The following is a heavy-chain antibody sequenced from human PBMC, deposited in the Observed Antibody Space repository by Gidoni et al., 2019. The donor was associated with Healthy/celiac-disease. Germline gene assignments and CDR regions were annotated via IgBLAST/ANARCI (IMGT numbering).Heavy chain of an antibody. D-gene: IGHD1-1*01. CDR1: GGSISSGSYY. CDR3: ARGALLLGTVDY. Sequence: QVQLQESGPGLVTPSQTLSLTCTVSGGSISSGSYYWSWIRQPAGKGLEWIGRIYTSGSTNYNPSLKSRVTISVDTSKNQFSLKLSSVTAADTAVYYCARGALLLGTVDYWGQGTLVTVSS. J-gene: IGHJ4*02. V-gene: IGHV4-61*02. CDR2: IYTSGST.